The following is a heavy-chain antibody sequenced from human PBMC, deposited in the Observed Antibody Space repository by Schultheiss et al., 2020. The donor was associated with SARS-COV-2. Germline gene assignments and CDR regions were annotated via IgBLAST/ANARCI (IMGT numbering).Heavy chain of an antibody. Sequence: SETLSLTCTVSDDSINSNNYSWAWIRQPPGKGLEWIGYIYYSGSTNYNPSLRSRVTISVDTSKNQFSLKLSSVTAADTAVYYCARSPYSSSWLDVWGQGTTVTVSS. CDR2: IYYSGST. CDR1: DDSINSNNYS. CDR3: ARSPYSSSWLDV. D-gene: IGHD6-13*01. J-gene: IGHJ6*02. V-gene: IGHV4-61*05.